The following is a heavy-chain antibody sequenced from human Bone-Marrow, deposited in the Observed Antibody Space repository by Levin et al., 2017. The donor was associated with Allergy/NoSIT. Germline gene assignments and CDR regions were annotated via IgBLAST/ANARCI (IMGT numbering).Heavy chain of an antibody. J-gene: IGHJ4*02. CDR1: GFTFSAYS. CDR3: VRDGLYYFDY. Sequence: SGGSLRLSCAASGFTFSAYSMIWVRQAPGKGLEWVSYINTRGNTINYADSVKGRFTISRDNAKNSLYLQMNSLRAEDMAVYYCVRDGLYYFDYWGQGTLVTVSS. D-gene: IGHD3-16*01. V-gene: IGHV3-48*01. CDR2: INTRGNTI.